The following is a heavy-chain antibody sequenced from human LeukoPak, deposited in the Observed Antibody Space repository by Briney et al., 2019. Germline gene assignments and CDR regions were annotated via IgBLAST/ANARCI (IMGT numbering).Heavy chain of an antibody. CDR3: ARRGDYYDSSGYYYVYNY. J-gene: IGHJ4*02. D-gene: IGHD3-22*01. V-gene: IGHV1-8*03. CDR1: GYTFTSYD. CDR2: MNPNSGNT. Sequence: ASVKVSCKASGYTFTSYDINWVRQASGQGLEWRGWMNPNSGNTGYAQKFQGRVTITRNTSISTAYMELSSLRSEDTAVYYCARRGDYYDSSGYYYVYNYWGQGTLVTVSS.